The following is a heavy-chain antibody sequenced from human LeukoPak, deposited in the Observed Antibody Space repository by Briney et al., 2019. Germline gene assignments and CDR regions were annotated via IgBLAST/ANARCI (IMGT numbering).Heavy chain of an antibody. CDR1: GFTFSSYA. CDR2: ISGSGGST. CDR3: VKDVVRGSGRVNWFDP. V-gene: IGHV3-23*01. D-gene: IGHD3-10*01. Sequence: GGSLRLSCAASGFTFSSYAMTWVRQAPGKGLEWVSAISGSGGSTYYADTVRGRFTISRDTSKNMLYLQMDSLRAEGTAVYYCVKDVVRGSGRVNWFDPWGQGTLVTVSS. J-gene: IGHJ5*02.